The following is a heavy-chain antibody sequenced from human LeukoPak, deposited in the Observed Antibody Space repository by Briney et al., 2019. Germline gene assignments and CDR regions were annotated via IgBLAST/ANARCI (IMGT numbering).Heavy chain of an antibody. D-gene: IGHD3-10*01. CDR1: GFTFSSYS. CDR2: ISSSSSYI. CDR3: ASQEGFGELSHFYY. J-gene: IGHJ4*02. Sequence: GGSLRLSCAASGFTFSSYSMNWARQAPGKGLEWVSSISSSSSYIYYADSVKGRFTISRDNAKNSLYLQMNSLRVEDTAVYYCASQEGFGELSHFYYWGQGTLVTVSS. V-gene: IGHV3-21*01.